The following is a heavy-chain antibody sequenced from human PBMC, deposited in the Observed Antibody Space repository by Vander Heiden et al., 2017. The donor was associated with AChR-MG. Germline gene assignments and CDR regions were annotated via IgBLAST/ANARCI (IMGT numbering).Heavy chain of an antibody. Sequence: QLQLQESGPGLVKASETLSLTCTVSGGSISSSSYYWGWIRPPPGKGLEWIGSIYYSGSTYYNTSLKSRVTISVDTSKNEFSLKLSSMTAADTAVYYCARPLPGYCGGGSCPFDYWGQGTLVTVSS. D-gene: IGHD2-15*01. CDR2: IYYSGST. V-gene: IGHV4-39*01. CDR3: ARPLPGYCGGGSCPFDY. CDR1: GGSISSSSYY. J-gene: IGHJ4*02.